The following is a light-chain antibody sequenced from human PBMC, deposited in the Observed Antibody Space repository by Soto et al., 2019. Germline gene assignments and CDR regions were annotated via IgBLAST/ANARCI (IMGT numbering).Light chain of an antibody. V-gene: IGKV3-11*01. Sequence: EIVLTQSPAPLSSSPGERATLSCRASQSVSTYLAWYQQQPRQAPRLLIYDASNRATGIPARFNGSGSATDFTLTISSREPEDFAVYYCKQRSNWPPITFGEGSRLEIK. J-gene: IGKJ5*01. CDR3: KQRSNWPPIT. CDR1: QSVSTY. CDR2: DAS.